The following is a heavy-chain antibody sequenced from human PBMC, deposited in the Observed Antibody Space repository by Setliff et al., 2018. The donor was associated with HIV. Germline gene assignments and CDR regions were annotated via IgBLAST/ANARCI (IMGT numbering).Heavy chain of an antibody. CDR1: GYTFTNYG. J-gene: IGHJ4*02. D-gene: IGHD6-19*01. CDR2: ISAYNGNT. V-gene: IGHV1-18*01. CDR3: ATELFIVVAGHTPTFDY. Sequence: ASVKVSCKASGYTFTNYGISWVRQAPGQGLEWIGWISAYNGNTNYAQKLQDRVTMTTDTTTTTAYMELSSLRSEDTAVYYCATELFIVVAGHTPTFDYWGQGTLVTVSS.